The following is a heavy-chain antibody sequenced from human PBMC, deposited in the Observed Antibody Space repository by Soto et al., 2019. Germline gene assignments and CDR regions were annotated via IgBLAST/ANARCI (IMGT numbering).Heavy chain of an antibody. CDR2: IYHSGGT. D-gene: IGHD2-2*01. Sequence: SETLSLTCTVYGESFSGYYWSWIRQPPGKGLEWIGEIYHSGGTNYNPSLKSRVTISEDTSKNQFSLKLSSVTAADTAVYYCARVMGYCSSNSCYRTYYYMDVWGKGTTVTVSS. CDR3: ARVMGYCSSNSCYRTYYYMDV. V-gene: IGHV4-34*01. J-gene: IGHJ6*03. CDR1: GESFSGYY.